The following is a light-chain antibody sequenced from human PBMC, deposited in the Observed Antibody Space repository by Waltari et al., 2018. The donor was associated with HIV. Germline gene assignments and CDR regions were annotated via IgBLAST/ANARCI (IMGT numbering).Light chain of an antibody. CDR2: NTS. CDR3: HQRAQWPIT. CDR1: QSVGFY. V-gene: IGKV3-11*01. Sequence: EIILTQSPATLSLSPGDRATLSCRASQSVGFYLAWYQQGPGQAPRLLIYNTSYRAAGIPTRFSGSGSKTDFTLSISDLEPDDSAVYYCHQRAQWPITFGQGTRLDIK. J-gene: IGKJ5*01.